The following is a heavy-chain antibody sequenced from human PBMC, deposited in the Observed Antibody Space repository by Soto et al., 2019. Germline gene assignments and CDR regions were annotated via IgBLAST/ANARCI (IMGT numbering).Heavy chain of an antibody. CDR2: VTGSGSTA. D-gene: IGHD2-8*01. Sequence: GGSLRLSCAASGFAFPNYAMTWVRQAPGKGLEWVSAVTGSGSTAFYADSVKGRFTISRDNSNYTLYLQMDSLRAEDTALYFCAKPRVYCTNGVCPAASWGQGVLVTVSS. CDR3: AKPRVYCTNGVCPAAS. CDR1: GFAFPNYA. V-gene: IGHV3-23*01. J-gene: IGHJ5*02.